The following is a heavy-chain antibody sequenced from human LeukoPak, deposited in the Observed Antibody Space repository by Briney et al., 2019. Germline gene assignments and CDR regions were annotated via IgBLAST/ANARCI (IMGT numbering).Heavy chain of an antibody. D-gene: IGHD5-18*01. Sequence: SQTLSLTCAISGDSVSSNSAAWNWIRQSPSRGLEWRGRTYYRSKWYNDYAVSVKSRITINPDTSTNQFSLQLNSVTPEDTAVYYCAREPVTTRPAIDWFDPWGQGTLVTVSS. J-gene: IGHJ5*02. V-gene: IGHV6-1*01. CDR2: TYYRSKWYN. CDR3: AREPVTTRPAIDWFDP. CDR1: GDSVSSNSAA.